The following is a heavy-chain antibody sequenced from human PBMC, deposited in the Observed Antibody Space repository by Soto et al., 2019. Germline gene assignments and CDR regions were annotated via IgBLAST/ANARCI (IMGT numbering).Heavy chain of an antibody. V-gene: IGHV3-23*01. CDR1: GFTFDNYG. D-gene: IGHD4-17*01. CDR3: TKYRDYGASFPVAG. CDR2: IIGNGDMT. Sequence: EVQLLEAGGGFVQPGGSLRLSCAASGFTFDNYGMSWVRQAPGKGLEWGSAIIGNGDMTYYADSVKGRFTISRDKSKNTQYKQLNNLSAEDMAIYYSTKYRDYGASFPVAGWGQGTLVNVTS. J-gene: IGHJ4*02.